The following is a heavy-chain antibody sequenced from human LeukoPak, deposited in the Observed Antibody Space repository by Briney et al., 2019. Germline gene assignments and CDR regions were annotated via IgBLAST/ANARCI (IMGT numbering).Heavy chain of an antibody. J-gene: IGHJ6*03. CDR3: AKDGDSSSWYYYYYYMDV. Sequence: GGSLRLSCTASGFTFTNAWMSWVRQAPGKGLEWVGRIQRKTDGGTTDYAAPVKGRFTISRDNSKNTLYLQMNSLRAEDTAVYYCAKDGDSSSWYYYYYYMDVWGKGTTVTISS. CDR1: GFTFTNAW. D-gene: IGHD6-13*01. V-gene: IGHV3-15*01. CDR2: IQRKTDGGTT.